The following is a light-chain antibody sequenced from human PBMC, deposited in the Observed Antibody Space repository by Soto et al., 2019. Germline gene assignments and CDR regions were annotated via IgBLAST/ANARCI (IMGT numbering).Light chain of an antibody. CDR1: QSVSINY. CDR2: DAS. J-gene: IGKJ5*01. CDR3: QQRSESIT. Sequence: EIVLKQSPGTLSLSPGERATLSCRASQSVSINYLAWYQQKPGQAPRLLIYDASNRATGIPARFSGSGSGTDFTLTISSLEPEDFAVYYCQQRSESITFGQGTRLEI. V-gene: IGKV3-11*01.